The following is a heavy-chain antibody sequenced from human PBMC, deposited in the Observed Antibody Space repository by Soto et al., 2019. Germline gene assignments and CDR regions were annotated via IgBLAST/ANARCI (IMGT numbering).Heavy chain of an antibody. CDR3: ARHCPYYDFWPVLSPYYYGMDV. D-gene: IGHD3-3*01. CDR2: ISAYNGNT. Sequence: ASVKVSCKASGYTFTSYGISWVRQAPGQGLEWMGWISAYNGNTNYAQKLQGRVTMTTDTSTSTAYMELRSLRSDDTAVYYCARHCPYYDFWPVLSPYYYGMDVWGQGTTVTVSS. V-gene: IGHV1-18*04. J-gene: IGHJ6*02. CDR1: GYTFTSYG.